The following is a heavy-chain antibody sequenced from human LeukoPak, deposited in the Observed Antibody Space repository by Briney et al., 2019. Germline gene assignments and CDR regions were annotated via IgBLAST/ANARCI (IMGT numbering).Heavy chain of an antibody. V-gene: IGHV5-51*03. Sequence: PGESLKTSCKGSGYSFTSYWIGWARQMPGKGLEWMGIIYPGDSDTRYSPSFQGQVTISADKSISTAYLQWSSLKASDTAMYYCARLNVEGYYYMDVWGKGTTVTVSS. CDR2: IYPGDSDT. J-gene: IGHJ6*03. CDR3: ARLNVEGYYYMDV. CDR1: GYSFTSYW. D-gene: IGHD2-21*01.